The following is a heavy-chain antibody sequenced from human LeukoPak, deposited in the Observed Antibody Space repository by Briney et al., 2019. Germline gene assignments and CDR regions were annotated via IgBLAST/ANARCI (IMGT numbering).Heavy chain of an antibody. V-gene: IGHV1-69*13. CDR3: ARGVGATGGTYYYYYMDV. D-gene: IGHD1-26*01. J-gene: IGHJ6*03. CDR1: GYTFTSYA. Sequence: SVKVSCKASGYTFTSYAISWVRQAPGQGLEWMGGIIPIFGTANYAQRFQGRVTITADESTSTAYMELSSLRSEDTAVYYCARGVGATGGTYYYYYMDVWGKGTTVTVSS. CDR2: IIPIFGTA.